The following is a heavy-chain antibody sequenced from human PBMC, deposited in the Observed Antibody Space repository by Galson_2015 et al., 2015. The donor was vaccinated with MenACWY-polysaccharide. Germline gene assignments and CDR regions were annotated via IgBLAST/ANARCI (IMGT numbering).Heavy chain of an antibody. D-gene: IGHD1-26*01. CDR2: IYYSGTT. CDR3: ARPWGSGNYEKFDY. J-gene: IGHJ4*02. V-gene: IGHV4-59*08. Sequence: ETLSLTCTVSGGSISNYYWSWIRQPPGKGLEWIGYIYYSGTTNYNPSLKSRVTISVDTSKNQFSLRLSSVTAADTAVYYCARPWGSGNYEKFDYWSQGTLVTVSS. CDR1: GGSISNYY.